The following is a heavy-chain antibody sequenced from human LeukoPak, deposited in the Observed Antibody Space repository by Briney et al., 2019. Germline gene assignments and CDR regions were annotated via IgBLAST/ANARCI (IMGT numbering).Heavy chain of an antibody. V-gene: IGHV4-39*01. CDR3: ARSFRGVKLSDNWFDP. Sequence: SETLSLTCTVSGGSISSSSYYWGWIRQPPGKGLEWIGSIYYSGSTYYNPSLKSRVTISVDTSKNQFSLKLSSVTAADTAVYYCARSFRGVKLSDNWFDPWGQGTLVTVSS. CDR2: IYYSGST. D-gene: IGHD3-16*01. J-gene: IGHJ5*02. CDR1: GGSISSSSYY.